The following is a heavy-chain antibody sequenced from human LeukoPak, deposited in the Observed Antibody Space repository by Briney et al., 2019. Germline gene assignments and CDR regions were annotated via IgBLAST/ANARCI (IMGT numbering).Heavy chain of an antibody. CDR2: INHSGST. J-gene: IGHJ4*02. D-gene: IGHD2-15*01. CDR3: ARGVGYCSGGSCYLFDY. Sequence: PSETLSLTCAVYGGSFSGYYWSWIRQPPGKGLEWIGEINHSGSTNYNPSLKGRVTISVDTSKNQLSLKLSSVTAADTAVYYCARGVGYCSGGSCYLFDYWGQGTLVTVSS. CDR1: GGSFSGYY. V-gene: IGHV4-34*01.